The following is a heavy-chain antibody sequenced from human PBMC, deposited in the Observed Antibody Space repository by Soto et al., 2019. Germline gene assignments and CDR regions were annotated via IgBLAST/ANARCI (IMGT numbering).Heavy chain of an antibody. D-gene: IGHD3-16*01. Sequence: QVHLVESGGGVVQPGTSLRVSCVGSGFTFRSYVIHWVRQAPGKGLEWVALTSYDGSDKYYDDSVRGRFTISRDNSRNTVDLQMESLRLEDTALYYCARWGTTGGLDVWGQGTLVSVSS. CDR1: GFTFRSYV. CDR3: ARWGTTGGLDV. J-gene: IGHJ1*01. CDR2: TSYDGSDK. V-gene: IGHV3-30*19.